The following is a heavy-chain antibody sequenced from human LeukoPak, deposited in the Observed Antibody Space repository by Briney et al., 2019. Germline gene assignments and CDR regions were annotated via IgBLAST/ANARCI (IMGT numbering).Heavy chain of an antibody. Sequence: SETLSLTCTVSGGSIGSMSSSSYYWGWIRQPPGKGLEWIGSIYYSGSTYYNPTLKSRVTISVDTSKNQFSLRLSSVTAADTAVYSCAGGNSGSEYFRHWGQGTLVTVSS. D-gene: IGHD6-19*01. CDR2: IYYSGST. CDR3: AGGNSGSEYFRH. J-gene: IGHJ1*01. V-gene: IGHV4-39*07. CDR1: GGSIGSMSSSSYY.